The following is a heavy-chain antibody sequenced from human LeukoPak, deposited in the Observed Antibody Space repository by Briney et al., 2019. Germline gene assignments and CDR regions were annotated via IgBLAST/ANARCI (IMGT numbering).Heavy chain of an antibody. Sequence: GRSLRLSCAASGFTFSSYAMHWVRQAPGKGLEWVSGISWNSGSIGYADSVKGRFTISRDNAKNSLYLQMNSLRAEDTALYYCAKDTSGWTSFDYWGQGTLVTVSS. CDR2: ISWNSGSI. V-gene: IGHV3-9*01. CDR3: AKDTSGWTSFDY. J-gene: IGHJ4*02. CDR1: GFTFSSYA. D-gene: IGHD6-19*01.